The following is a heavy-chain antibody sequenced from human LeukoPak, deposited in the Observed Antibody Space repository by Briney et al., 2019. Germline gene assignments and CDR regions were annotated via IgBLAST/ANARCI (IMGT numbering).Heavy chain of an antibody. CDR3: ATRRGYSRGHGIPYYFDY. CDR2: IIPIFGTA. CDR1: GGTFSSYA. D-gene: IGHD6-19*01. J-gene: IGHJ4*02. Sequence: SVKLSCKASGGTFSSYAISWVRQAPGQGLEWMGGIIPIFGTANYAQKFQGRVTITTDASTSTAYMELSSLRSEDTAVYYCATRRGYSRGHGIPYYFDYWGQGTLVTVSS. V-gene: IGHV1-69*05.